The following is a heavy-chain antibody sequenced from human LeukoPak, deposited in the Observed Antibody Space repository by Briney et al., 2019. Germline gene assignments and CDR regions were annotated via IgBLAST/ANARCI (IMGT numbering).Heavy chain of an antibody. Sequence: ASVKVSCKASGYTFTSYGITWVRQAPGQGLEWMGWISAYNGNTNYAQKLQGRVTMTTDTSTSTAYMELRSLRSDDTAVYYCARGGGRYYYDSSGYGDYWGQGTLVTVSS. CDR2: ISAYNGNT. D-gene: IGHD3-22*01. CDR1: GYTFTSYG. J-gene: IGHJ4*02. V-gene: IGHV1-18*01. CDR3: ARGGGRYYYDSSGYGDY.